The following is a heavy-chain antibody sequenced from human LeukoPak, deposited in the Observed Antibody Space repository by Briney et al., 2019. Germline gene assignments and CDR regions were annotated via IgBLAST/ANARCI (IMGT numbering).Heavy chain of an antibody. V-gene: IGHV1-2*06. Sequence: GASVKVSCKASGYTFTGYHMHWVRQAPGQGLEWMGRINPNSGDTNYAQKFQGRVTRTRDTSISTAYMELSRLRSDATAVYYCARDYCSSTSCLFDYWGQGTLVTVSS. J-gene: IGHJ4*02. CDR3: ARDYCSSTSCLFDY. D-gene: IGHD2-2*01. CDR1: GYTFTGYH. CDR2: INPNSGDT.